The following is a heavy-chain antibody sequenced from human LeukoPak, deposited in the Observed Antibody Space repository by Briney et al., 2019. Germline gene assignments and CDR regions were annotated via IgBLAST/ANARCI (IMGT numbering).Heavy chain of an antibody. J-gene: IGHJ5*02. CDR1: GFTFSSCS. CDR2: ISSSSSYI. D-gene: IGHD4-17*01. V-gene: IGHV3-21*01. Sequence: GGSLRLSCAASGFTFSSCSMNWVRQAPGKGLEWVSSISSSSSYIYYADSVKGRFTISRDYAKNSLYLQMNRLRDEDTAVYYCARGDDFDDYGNWFDPWGQGTLVTVSS. CDR3: ARGDDFDDYGNWFDP.